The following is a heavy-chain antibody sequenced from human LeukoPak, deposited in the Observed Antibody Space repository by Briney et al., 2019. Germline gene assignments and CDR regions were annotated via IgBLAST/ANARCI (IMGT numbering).Heavy chain of an antibody. CDR1: GFTFSSYS. Sequence: GGSLRLSCAAPGFTFSSYSMNWVRQAPGKGLEWVSYISSSSSTIYYADSVKGRFTISRDNAKNSLYLQMNSLRAEDTAVYYCAREGLEYSSSMGDYWGQGTLVTVSS. D-gene: IGHD6-6*01. CDR3: AREGLEYSSSMGDY. V-gene: IGHV3-48*01. J-gene: IGHJ4*02. CDR2: ISSSSSTI.